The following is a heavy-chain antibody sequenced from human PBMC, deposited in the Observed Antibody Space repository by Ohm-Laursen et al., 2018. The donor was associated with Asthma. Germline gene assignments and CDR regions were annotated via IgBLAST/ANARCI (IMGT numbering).Heavy chain of an antibody. V-gene: IGHV4-31*03. D-gene: IGHD3-10*01. J-gene: IGHJ4*02. CDR3: ARDLTSGSYYKD. CDR1: GGSISSGGYY. CDR2: IYYSGST. Sequence: TLSLTCTVSGGSISSGGYYWSWIRQHPGKGLEWIGYIYYSGSTYYNPSLKSRVTISVDTSKNQFSLKLSSVTAADTAVCYCARDLTSGSYYKDWGQGTLVTVSS.